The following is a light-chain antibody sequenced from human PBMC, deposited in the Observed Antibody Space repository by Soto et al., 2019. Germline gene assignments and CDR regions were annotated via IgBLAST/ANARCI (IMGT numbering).Light chain of an antibody. CDR2: GAS. CDR3: QQYNNWPQT. CDR1: QTINNN. V-gene: IGKV3-15*01. Sequence: VITQAPSTLSVSPGERATLSCRASQTINNNVAWYQLKDGQVPRLLIYGASTRAADVPARFSGGGSGTEFTLTISSLQSEDFAEYHCQQYNNWPQTFGRGTKVDIK. J-gene: IGKJ1*01.